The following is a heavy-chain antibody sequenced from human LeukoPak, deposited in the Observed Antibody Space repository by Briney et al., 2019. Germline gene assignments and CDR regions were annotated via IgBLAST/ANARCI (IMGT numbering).Heavy chain of an antibody. Sequence: ASVKVSCKASGGTFSSYAISWVRQAPGQGLEWMGRIIPILGIANYAQKFQGRVTITADKSTSTAYMELSSLRSEDTAVYYCARELDIVVVVAATFYDAFDIWGQGTMATVSS. J-gene: IGHJ3*02. V-gene: IGHV1-69*04. CDR2: IIPILGIA. CDR3: ARELDIVVVVAATFYDAFDI. D-gene: IGHD2-15*01. CDR1: GGTFSSYA.